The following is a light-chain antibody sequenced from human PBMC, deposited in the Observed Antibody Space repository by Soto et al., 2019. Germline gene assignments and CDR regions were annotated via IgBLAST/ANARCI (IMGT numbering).Light chain of an antibody. V-gene: IGLV1-51*02. CDR2: ENN. Sequence: QSVLTQPPSVSVAPGQKVTISCSGSSSNIGNNYVSWYQQLPGTAPKLLIYENNKRPSGIPDRFSGSKSGTSATLGITGLQTGDEADYYCGTWDSSLSAHVFGTGTKLTVL. CDR3: GTWDSSLSAHV. J-gene: IGLJ1*01. CDR1: SSNIGNNY.